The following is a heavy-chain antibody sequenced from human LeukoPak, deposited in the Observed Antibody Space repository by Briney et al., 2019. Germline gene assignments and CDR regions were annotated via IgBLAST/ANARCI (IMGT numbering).Heavy chain of an antibody. Sequence: ASVKVSCKASGYTFTVYYMHWVRQAPGQGLEWMGWINPNSGGANYAQKFQGRVTMTRDTSISTAYMELSRLRYDDMAVYYCARDYYDGAATNWFDPWGQGTLVTVSS. CDR3: ARDYYDGAATNWFDP. J-gene: IGHJ5*02. V-gene: IGHV1-2*02. D-gene: IGHD3-3*01. CDR2: INPNSGGA. CDR1: GYTFTVYY.